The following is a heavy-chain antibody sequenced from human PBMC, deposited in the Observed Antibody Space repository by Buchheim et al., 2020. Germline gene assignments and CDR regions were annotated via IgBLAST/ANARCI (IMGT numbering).Heavy chain of an antibody. CDR1: GYSFTDYW. J-gene: IGHJ4*02. V-gene: IGHV5-51*01. CDR3: VRGSGYCTDTRCYLFDY. Sequence: EVQLVQSGAEVRKPGESLKISCEASGYSFTDYWIGWVRQMPGKGLEWMGMIFPRDSDMRYSPSFQGQVTISADKFISSAYLQWSSLKASDTAMYYCVRGSGYCTDTRCYLFDYWGQGTL. D-gene: IGHD2-2*01. CDR2: IFPRDSDM.